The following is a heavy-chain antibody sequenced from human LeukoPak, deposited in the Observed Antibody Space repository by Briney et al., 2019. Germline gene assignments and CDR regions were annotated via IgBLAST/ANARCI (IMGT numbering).Heavy chain of an antibody. Sequence: GGSLRLSCAASGFIFSTYGMHWVRQAPGKGLEWVAVIWYDGSNKYYTDSVKGRFTVSRDNSKNTLYLQMNSLRAEDTAVYYCAKSLDIYCSSTSCYYFDYWGQGTLVTVSS. CDR3: AKSLDIYCSSTSCYYFDY. CDR1: GFIFSTYG. CDR2: IWYDGSNK. D-gene: IGHD2-2*01. V-gene: IGHV3-33*06. J-gene: IGHJ4*02.